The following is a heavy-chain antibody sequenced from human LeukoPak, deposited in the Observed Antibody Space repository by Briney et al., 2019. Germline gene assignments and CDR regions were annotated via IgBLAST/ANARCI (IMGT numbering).Heavy chain of an antibody. D-gene: IGHD3-22*01. Sequence: SETLSLTCTVSGGSISSSSYYWGWIRQPPGKGLEWIGSIYYSGSTYYNPSLKSRVTISVDTSKNHFSLKLSSVTAADTAVYYCARLVEYDSSGYRPYYFDYWGQGTLVTVSS. V-gene: IGHV4-39*02. CDR1: GGSISSSSYY. CDR3: ARLVEYDSSGYRPYYFDY. J-gene: IGHJ4*02. CDR2: IYYSGST.